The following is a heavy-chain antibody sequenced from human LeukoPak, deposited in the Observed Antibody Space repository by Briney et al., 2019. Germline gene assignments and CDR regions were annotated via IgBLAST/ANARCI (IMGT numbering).Heavy chain of an antibody. Sequence: SETLSLTCAVYGGSFSGYYWSWIRQPPGKGLEWIGEINHSGSTNYNPSLKSRVTISVDTSKNQFSLKLSSVTAADTAVYYCARRQGRYYDFWSGSPGYFDYWGQGTLVTVSS. CDR1: GGSFSGYY. J-gene: IGHJ4*02. V-gene: IGHV4-34*01. D-gene: IGHD3-3*01. CDR2: INHSGST. CDR3: ARRQGRYYDFWSGSPGYFDY.